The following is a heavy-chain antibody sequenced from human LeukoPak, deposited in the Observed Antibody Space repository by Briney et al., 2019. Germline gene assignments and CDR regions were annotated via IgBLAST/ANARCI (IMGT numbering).Heavy chain of an antibody. J-gene: IGHJ4*02. CDR1: GYTLTELS. CDR3: ATSPPGGSYSDY. CDR2: FDPEDGET. D-gene: IGHD1-26*01. Sequence: ASVTVSCKVSGYTLTELSMHWVRQAPGKGLEWMGGFDPEDGETIYAQKFQGRVTMTEDTSTDTAYMELSSLRSEDTAVYYCATSPPGGSYSDYWGQGTLVTVSS. V-gene: IGHV1-24*01.